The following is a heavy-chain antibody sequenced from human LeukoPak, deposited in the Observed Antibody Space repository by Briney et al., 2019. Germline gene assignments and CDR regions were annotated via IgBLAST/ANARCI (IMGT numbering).Heavy chain of an antibody. V-gene: IGHV4-59*01. CDR1: GGSISGYC. CDR3: ARGEMATITRGWAY. CDR2: ISYSGST. D-gene: IGHD5-24*01. J-gene: IGHJ4*02. Sequence: PSETLSLTCTVSGGSISGYCWTWIRQPPGKGLEWIGYISYSGSTNYNPSLKSRVTMSVDTSKNQFSLKLSSVTAADTAVYYCARGEMATITRGWAYWGQGTLVSVPS.